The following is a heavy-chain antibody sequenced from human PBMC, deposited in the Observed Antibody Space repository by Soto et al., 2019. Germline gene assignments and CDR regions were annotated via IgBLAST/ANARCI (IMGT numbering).Heavy chain of an antibody. J-gene: IGHJ4*02. Sequence: QVQLVESGGGVVKPGRSLRLSCAASGFTFSSYGMHWVRQAPGKGLEWVAVISYDGSNKYYADSVKGRFTISRDNSKNTLYLQMNSLRAEDTAVYYCATGGPTAPKPEPDYWGQGTLVTVSS. CDR3: ATGGPTAPKPEPDY. D-gene: IGHD4-17*01. V-gene: IGHV3-30*03. CDR2: ISYDGSNK. CDR1: GFTFSSYG.